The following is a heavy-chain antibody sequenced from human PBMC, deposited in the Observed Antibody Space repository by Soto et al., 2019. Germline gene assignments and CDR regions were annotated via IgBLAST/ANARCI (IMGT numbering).Heavy chain of an antibody. V-gene: IGHV3-7*01. CDR3: AREPRYYYYYMDV. J-gene: IGHJ6*03. CDR2: IKQDGSEK. CDR1: GFTFSSYW. Sequence: GGSLRLSCAASGFTFSSYWMSWVRQAPGKGLEWVANIKQDGSEKYYVDSVKGRFTISIDNAKNSLYLQMNSLRAEDTAVYYCAREPRYYYYYMDVWGKGTTVTVSS.